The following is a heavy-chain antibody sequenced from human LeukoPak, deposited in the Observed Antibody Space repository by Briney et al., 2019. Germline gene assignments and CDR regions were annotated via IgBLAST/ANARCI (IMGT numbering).Heavy chain of an antibody. CDR2: MYWSGNP. CDR1: GGSMSGAY. CDR3: ARDSSAYYFDS. J-gene: IGHJ4*02. V-gene: IGHV4-59*12. D-gene: IGHD3-22*01. Sequence: SETLSLTCTVSGGSMSGAYWSWIRQPPGKGLEWIGSMYWSGNPYYNPSLKSRVTMLLATSKNQFSLKLSSVTAADTAVYYCARDSSAYYFDSWGQGTLVTVSS.